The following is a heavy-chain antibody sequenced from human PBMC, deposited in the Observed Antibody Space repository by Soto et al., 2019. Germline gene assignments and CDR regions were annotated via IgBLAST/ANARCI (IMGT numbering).Heavy chain of an antibody. Sequence: PSETLSLTCTVSGGSISSGGYYWSWIRQHPGKGLEWIGYIYYSGSTYYNPSRKSRVTISVDTSKNQFSLKLSSVSAADTAGYYCASDGDYDILTGYKYYFDYWGQGTLVTVSS. CDR2: IYYSGST. V-gene: IGHV4-31*03. CDR3: ASDGDYDILTGYKYYFDY. J-gene: IGHJ4*02. D-gene: IGHD3-9*01. CDR1: GGSISSGGYY.